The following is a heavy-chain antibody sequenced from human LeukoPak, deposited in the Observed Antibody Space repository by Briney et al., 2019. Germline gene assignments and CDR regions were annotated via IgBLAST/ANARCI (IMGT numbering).Heavy chain of an antibody. V-gene: IGHV4-34*01. Sequence: PSETPSLTCAVYGGSFSGYYWSWIRQPPGKGLEWIGEINHSGSTNYNPSLKSRVTISVDTSKNQFSLKLSSVTAADTAVYYCARGNYDFWSGYYSNDYYYGMDVWGQGTTVTVSS. CDR3: ARGNYDFWSGYYSNDYYYGMDV. D-gene: IGHD3-3*01. J-gene: IGHJ6*02. CDR1: GGSFSGYY. CDR2: INHSGST.